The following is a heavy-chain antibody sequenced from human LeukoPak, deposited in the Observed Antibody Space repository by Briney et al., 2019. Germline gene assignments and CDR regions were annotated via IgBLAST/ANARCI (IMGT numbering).Heavy chain of an antibody. CDR2: ISGSGSST. CDR1: GFTFSNYA. D-gene: IGHD3-16*01. J-gene: IGHJ4*02. Sequence: PGGSLRLSCAASGFTFSNYAMTWVRQAPGKGLEWVSGISGSGSSTYYADSVKGRFTLSRDYPKNTLYLQMNSLRAEDTAVYYCTRDTPFGGYWGQGTLVTVSS. V-gene: IGHV3-23*01. CDR3: TRDTPFGGY.